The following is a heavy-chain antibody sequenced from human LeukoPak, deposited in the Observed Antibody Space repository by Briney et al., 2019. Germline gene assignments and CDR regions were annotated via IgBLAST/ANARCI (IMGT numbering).Heavy chain of an antibody. D-gene: IGHD6-19*01. Sequence: GGSLRLSCAASGFTFNSYAMYWVRQAPGKGLEWVSGIFGRGGSAHYADSVKGRFTIFRDNSKNTVYLQMHSLRAEDTAVYYCAKTTTGYSSGRYPGWPVDYWGQGTLVTVSS. CDR2: IFGRGGSA. J-gene: IGHJ4*02. CDR1: GFTFNSYA. CDR3: AKTTTGYSSGRYPGWPVDY. V-gene: IGHV3-23*01.